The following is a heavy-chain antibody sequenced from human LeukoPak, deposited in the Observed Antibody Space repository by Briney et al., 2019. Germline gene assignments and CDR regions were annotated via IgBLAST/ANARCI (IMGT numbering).Heavy chain of an antibody. D-gene: IGHD3-10*01. CDR2: INHSGST. Sequence: SETLSLTCAVYGGSFSGYYWSWIRQPPGKGLEWIGEINHSGSTNYNPSLKSRVTISVDTSKNQFSLKLSSETAADTAVYYCARESYSGSGSYYTSWFDPWGQGTLVTVSS. CDR1: GGSFSGYY. V-gene: IGHV4-34*01. CDR3: ARESYSGSGSYYTSWFDP. J-gene: IGHJ5*02.